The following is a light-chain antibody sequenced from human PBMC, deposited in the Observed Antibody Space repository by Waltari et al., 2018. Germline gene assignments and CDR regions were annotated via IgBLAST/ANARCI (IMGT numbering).Light chain of an antibody. J-gene: IGKJ2*01. CDR3: QQSYSTPPT. CDR1: QSISSY. V-gene: IGKV1-39*01. CDR2: AAS. Sequence: DIQMTRSPSPLSASVGDRVTITCRASQSISSYLHWYQQKPGKAPKLLIYAASSLQSGVPSRFSGSGSGTDFTLTISSLQPEDFATYYCQQSYSTPPTFGQGTKLEIK.